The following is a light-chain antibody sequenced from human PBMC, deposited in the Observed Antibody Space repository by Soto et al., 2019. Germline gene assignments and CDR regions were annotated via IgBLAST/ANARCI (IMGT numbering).Light chain of an antibody. J-gene: IGKJ1*01. CDR1: QSVDNN. CDR3: QESYSTLWGT. V-gene: IGKV3-15*01. Sequence: EIVMTQSPVTLSASPGESATLSCRASQSVDNNVAWYQQKPGQAPRLLIVGSFARATGIPARFSGSGSGSEFTLTISSLQPEDFATYYCQESYSTLWGTCGQGTKVDIK. CDR2: GSF.